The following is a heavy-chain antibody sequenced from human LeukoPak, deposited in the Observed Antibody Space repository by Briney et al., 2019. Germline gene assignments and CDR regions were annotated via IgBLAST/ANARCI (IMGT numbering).Heavy chain of an antibody. CDR1: GYTFTGYY. V-gene: IGHV1-2*02. CDR2: INPNSGGT. CDR3: ARVPIVGYYFDY. J-gene: IGHJ4*02. D-gene: IGHD1-26*01. Sequence: ASVKVSCKASGYTFTGYYMHWVRQAPGQGLEWTGWINPNSGGTNYAQKFQGRVTMTRDTSISTAYMELSRLRSDDTAVYYCARVPIVGYYFDYWGQGTLVTVSS.